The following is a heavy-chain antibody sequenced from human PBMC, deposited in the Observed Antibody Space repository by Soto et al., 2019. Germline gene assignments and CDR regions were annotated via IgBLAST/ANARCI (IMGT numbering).Heavy chain of an antibody. CDR1: GGTFRTSA. CDR3: ARASSSGWFYFDS. D-gene: IGHD6-19*01. V-gene: IGHV1-69*12. CDR2: IIPIFGTA. J-gene: IGHJ4*02. Sequence: QVHLVQSGAEVKKPGSSVRVSCKASGGTFRTSAINWVRQAPGQGLEWMGGIIPIFGTASYTQRFRGRVTITADGSTSTAYMDVSSLRSEDTAVYFCARASSSGWFYFDSWGQGTLVTVSS.